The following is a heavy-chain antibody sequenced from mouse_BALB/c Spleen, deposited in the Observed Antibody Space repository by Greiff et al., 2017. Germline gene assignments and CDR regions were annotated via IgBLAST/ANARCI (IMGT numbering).Heavy chain of an antibody. V-gene: IGHV1-15*01. CDR1: GYTFTDYE. J-gene: IGHJ2*01. Sequence: VQLQQSGAELVRPGASVTLSCKASGYTFTDYEMHWVKQTPVHGLEWIGAIDPETGGTAYNQKFKGKATLTADKSSSTAYMELRSLTSEDSAVYYCTRGGIRIISVVATDYYFGYWGQGTTLTVSS. CDR2: IDPETGGT. CDR3: TRGGIRIISVVATDYYFGY. D-gene: IGHD1-1*01.